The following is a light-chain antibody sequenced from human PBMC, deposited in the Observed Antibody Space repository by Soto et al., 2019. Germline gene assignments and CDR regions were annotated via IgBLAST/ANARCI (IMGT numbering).Light chain of an antibody. CDR2: DDS. V-gene: IGLV3-21*02. Sequence: SYDLTQPPSVSVAPGQTARITCGGNNIGGKSVHWYQQKPGQAPVLVAYDDSDRPSGIPDRFSGSNSGDTATLTIRRVEAGDEADYYCHVWDSSSDYYVFGTGTKV. CDR1: NIGGKS. J-gene: IGLJ1*01. CDR3: HVWDSSSDYYV.